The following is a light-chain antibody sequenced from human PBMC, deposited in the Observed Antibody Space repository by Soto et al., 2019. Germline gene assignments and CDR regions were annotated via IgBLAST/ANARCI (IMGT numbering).Light chain of an antibody. V-gene: IGKV1-9*01. J-gene: IGKJ3*01. Sequence: IQLTQSPSSLSASVGDRVTIACRASQGVTSYLAWYQQKPGKAPKLLIYAASTLQSGVPSRFSGSGSVTDFTLTISSLQPDEFATYYCLQLNTYPFTFGPGTKVEIK. CDR1: QGVTSY. CDR3: LQLNTYPFT. CDR2: AAS.